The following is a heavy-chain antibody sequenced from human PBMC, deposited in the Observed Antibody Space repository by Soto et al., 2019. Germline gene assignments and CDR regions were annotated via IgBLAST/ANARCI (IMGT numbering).Heavy chain of an antibody. CDR3: AMSYRNCNDLYPYRFDH. CDR2: ISYDGSNK. J-gene: IGHJ5*02. D-gene: IGHD1-1*01. Sequence: AGGSLRLSCAASGFTFSSYGMHWVRQAPGKGLEWVAVISYDGSNKYYADSVKGRFTISRDNSKNTLYLQMNSLRAEDTAVYYWAMSYRNCNDLYPYRFDHWGQGTLVTVSS. CDR1: GFTFSSYG. V-gene: IGHV3-30*03.